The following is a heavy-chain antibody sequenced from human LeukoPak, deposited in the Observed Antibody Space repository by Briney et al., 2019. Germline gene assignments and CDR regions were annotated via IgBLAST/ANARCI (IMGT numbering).Heavy chain of an antibody. Sequence: GGSLRLSCAASGFTFSSYAMSWVRQAPGKGLEWVSAISGSGGSTYYADSVKGRFTISRDNSKNTLYLQMNSLRAEDTAVYYCAKGHAAAPIKYYFDYWGQGTLVTVSS. CDR1: GFTFSSYA. CDR3: AKGHAAAPIKYYFDY. J-gene: IGHJ4*02. CDR2: ISGSGGST. V-gene: IGHV3-23*01. D-gene: IGHD6-13*01.